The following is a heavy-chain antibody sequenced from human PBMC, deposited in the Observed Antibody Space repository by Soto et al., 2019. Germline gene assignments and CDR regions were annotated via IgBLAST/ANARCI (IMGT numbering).Heavy chain of an antibody. Sequence: ASVKVSCKASGYNFMPYGVNWVRQAPGQGLEWMGWISPWKGNTNYAQSFQGRVTMTTDTSTSTAYMELRSLTSDDTAVYYCARDFDTSGSYYTDYWGPGNLVTVSS. CDR3: ARDFDTSGSYYTDY. CDR2: ISPWKGNT. D-gene: IGHD3-10*01. CDR1: GYNFMPYG. J-gene: IGHJ4*02. V-gene: IGHV1-18*04.